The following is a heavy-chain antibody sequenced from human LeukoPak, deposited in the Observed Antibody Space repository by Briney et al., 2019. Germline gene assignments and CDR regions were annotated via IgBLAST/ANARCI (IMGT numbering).Heavy chain of an antibody. CDR1: GYSITSGYY. D-gene: IGHD4-17*01. V-gene: IGHV4-38-2*01. J-gene: IGHJ4*02. Sequence: PSETLSLTCAVSGYSITSGYYWGWIRQPPGKGLEWIGNIYHSGSTDYNPSLKSRVTISIDTSKNQFSLRLSSVTAADTAVYYCARHRPTESYFDPWGQGTLVTVSS. CDR2: IYHSGST. CDR3: ARHRPTESYFDP.